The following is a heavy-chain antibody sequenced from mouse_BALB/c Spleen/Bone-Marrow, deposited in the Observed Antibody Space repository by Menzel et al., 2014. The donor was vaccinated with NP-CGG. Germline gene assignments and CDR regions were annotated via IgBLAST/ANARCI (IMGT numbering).Heavy chain of an antibody. CDR1: GFNFKDTY. D-gene: IGHD2-3*01. CDR3: ARRGDSYYAGFDY. CDR2: IDPANGNT. V-gene: IGHV14-3*02. J-gene: IGHJ3*01. Sequence: EVQLQQSGAELVKPGASVKLSCTASGFNFKDTYMHWVKQRPEQGLEWIGGIDPANGNTKYDPKFQGKATITADTSSNPTDLKPSSLTSEDTAVYCCARRGDSYYAGFDYWGQGTLVTVSA.